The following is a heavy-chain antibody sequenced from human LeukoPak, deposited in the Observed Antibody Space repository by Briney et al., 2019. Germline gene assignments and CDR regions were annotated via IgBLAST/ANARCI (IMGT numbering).Heavy chain of an antibody. CDR2: IYTSGST. CDR1: GGSISSYY. J-gene: IGHJ6*03. V-gene: IGHV4-4*07. D-gene: IGHD6-6*01. CDR3: ARDLASSSSHYYYYYMDV. Sequence: SETLSLTCTVSGGSISSYYWSWIRQPAGKGLEWIGRIYTSGSTNYNPSLKSRVTMSVDTSKNQFSLKLSSVTAADTAVYYCARDLASSSSHYYYYYMDVWGKGTTVTGSS.